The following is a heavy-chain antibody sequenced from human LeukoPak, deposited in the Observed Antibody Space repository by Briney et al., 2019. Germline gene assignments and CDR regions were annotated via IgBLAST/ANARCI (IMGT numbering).Heavy chain of an antibody. V-gene: IGHV4-59*08. CDR3: ARHGRDFWSGYPPPGFDY. CDR1: GGSISSYY. Sequence: SETLSLTCTVSGGSISSYYWSWIRQPPGKGLEWIGYIYYSGSTNYNPSLKSRVTISVDTSKNQFSLKLSSVTAADTAVYYCARHGRDFWSGYPPPGFDYWGQGTLVTVSS. CDR2: IYYSGST. J-gene: IGHJ4*02. D-gene: IGHD3-3*01.